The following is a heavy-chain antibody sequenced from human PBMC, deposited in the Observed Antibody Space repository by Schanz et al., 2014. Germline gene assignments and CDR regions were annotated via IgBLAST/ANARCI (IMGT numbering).Heavy chain of an antibody. CDR3: ARDRLECGAECYSVEVFEI. V-gene: IGHV1-69*04. Sequence: QVQLVQSGAEVKKPGSSMKVSCKASGYTFTDYGVIWVRQAPGQGLEWMGRIIPSLGLAKYEQKFQDKVTITAGTSTTTAYMELSGLRSEDTAVYYCARDRLECGAECYSVEVFEIWGQGTLVIVSS. J-gene: IGHJ4*02. CDR1: GYTFTDYG. D-gene: IGHD2-21*01. CDR2: IIPSLGLA.